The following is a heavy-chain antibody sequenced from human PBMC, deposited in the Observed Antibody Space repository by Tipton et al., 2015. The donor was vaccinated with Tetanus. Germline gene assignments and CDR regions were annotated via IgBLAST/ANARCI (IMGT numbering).Heavy chain of an antibody. V-gene: IGHV1-69*01. CDR1: GGPFFKHG. Sequence: QSGAEVKKPGSSVKVSCKSSGGPFFKHGIDWVRQAPGQGLEWMGGIIPASGATNYAHKFQGRVTMTADASTTTVHMELSNLRSDDTAVYYCVRDRAAAGGSDYWGQGPLVAV. CDR3: VRDRAAAGGSDY. J-gene: IGHJ4*02. D-gene: IGHD6-25*01. CDR2: IIPASGAT.